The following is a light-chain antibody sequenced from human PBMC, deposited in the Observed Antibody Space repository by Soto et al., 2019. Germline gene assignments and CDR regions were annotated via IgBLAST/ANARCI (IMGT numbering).Light chain of an antibody. CDR1: QSMSNW. V-gene: IGKV1-5*01. CDR3: QQDAIHST. Sequence: DIQMTQSPSTLSASVGDRVTITCRASQSMSNWLAWYQQKPGKAPNLRISAASSLQSGVPSRFSCRGSGPECPLPITRLQAEDFAAYYFQQDAIHSTWGQGTNLEIK. CDR2: AAS. J-gene: IGKJ2*01.